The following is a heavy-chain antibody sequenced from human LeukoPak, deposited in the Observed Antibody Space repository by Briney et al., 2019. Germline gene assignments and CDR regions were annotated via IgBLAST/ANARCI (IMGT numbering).Heavy chain of an antibody. J-gene: IGHJ4*02. V-gene: IGHV3-7*04. CDR1: GFTFSSYW. Sequence: PGGSLRLSCAASGFTFSSYWMSWVRQAPGKGLEWVANIRQDGSEKYYVDSVKGRFTISRDNAKNSLYLQMNSLRAEDTAVYYCTKDYDFWSGYYYFDYWGQGTLVTVSS. CDR2: IRQDGSEK. D-gene: IGHD3-3*01. CDR3: TKDYDFWSGYYYFDY.